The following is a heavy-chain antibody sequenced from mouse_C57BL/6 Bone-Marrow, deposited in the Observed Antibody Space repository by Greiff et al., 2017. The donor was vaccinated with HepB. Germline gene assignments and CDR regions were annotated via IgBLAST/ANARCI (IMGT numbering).Heavy chain of an antibody. V-gene: IGHV1-4*01. D-gene: IGHD1-1*01. Sequence: QVQLKQSGAELARPGASVKMSCKASGYTFTSYTMHWVKQRPGQGLAWIGYINPSSGYTKYNQKFKDKATLTADKSSSTAYMQLSSLTSEDSAVYYCAREGVHGSSSCWYFDVWGTGTTVTVSS. CDR3: AREGVHGSSSCWYFDV. CDR1: GYTFTSYT. CDR2: INPSSGYT. J-gene: IGHJ1*03.